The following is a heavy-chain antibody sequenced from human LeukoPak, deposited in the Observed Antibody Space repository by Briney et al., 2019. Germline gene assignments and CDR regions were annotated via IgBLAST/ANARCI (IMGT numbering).Heavy chain of an antibody. CDR3: ARALLGEYYFDY. CDR1: GGTFSSYA. CDR2: IIPIFGTA. V-gene: IGHV1-69*05. J-gene: IGHJ4*02. D-gene: IGHD3-16*01. Sequence: SVKVSCKASGGTFSSYAISWVRQAPGHGLEWMGRIIPIFGTANYAQKFQGRVTITTDESTSTAYMELSSLRSEDTAVYYCARALLGEYYFDYWGQGTLVTVSS.